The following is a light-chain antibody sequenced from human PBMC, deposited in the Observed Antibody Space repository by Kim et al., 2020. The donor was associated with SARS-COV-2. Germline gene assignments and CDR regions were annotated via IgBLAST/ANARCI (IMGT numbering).Light chain of an antibody. Sequence: SYELTQPPSVSVAPGKTARITCGGNNIGSKSVHWYQQKPGQAPVLVIYYDSDRPSGIPERFSGSNSGNTATLTISRVEAGDEADYYCQGWDSNSDLYVFG. V-gene: IGLV3-21*04. CDR3: QGWDSNSDLYV. CDR2: YDS. CDR1: NIGSKS. J-gene: IGLJ1*01.